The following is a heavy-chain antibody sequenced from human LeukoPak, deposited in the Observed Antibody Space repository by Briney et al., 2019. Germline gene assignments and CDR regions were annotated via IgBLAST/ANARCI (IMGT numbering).Heavy chain of an antibody. CDR3: ARSLGEWLRFDSDYYYYGMDV. CDR2: ISYDGSNK. J-gene: IGHJ6*02. V-gene: IGHV3-30-3*01. Sequence: GRSLRLSCAASGFTFSSYAMHWVRQAPGKGLEWVAVISYDGSNKYYADSVKGRFTISRDNSKNTLYLQMNSLRAEDTAVYYCARSLGEWLRFDSDYYYYGMDVWGQGTTVTVSS. D-gene: IGHD5-12*01. CDR1: GFTFSSYA.